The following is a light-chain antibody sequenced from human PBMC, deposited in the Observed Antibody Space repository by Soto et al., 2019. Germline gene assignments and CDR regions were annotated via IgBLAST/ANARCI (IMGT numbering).Light chain of an antibody. V-gene: IGLV2-14*01. CDR2: DIN. CDR3: VSYTTSASYV. Sequence: ALTQPASVFGSPGQSITISCTGTSSDVGNYIFVSWYRQHPGKAPKLMIYDINNRPSGVSNRFSGSKSGNTASLTIAGLQAEDEADYYCVSYTTSASYVFGTGTKVTVL. J-gene: IGLJ1*01. CDR1: SSDVGNYIF.